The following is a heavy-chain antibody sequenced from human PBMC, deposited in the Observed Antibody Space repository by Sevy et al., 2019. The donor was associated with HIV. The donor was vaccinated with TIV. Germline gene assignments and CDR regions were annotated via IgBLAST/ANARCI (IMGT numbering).Heavy chain of an antibody. D-gene: IGHD3-22*01. Sequence: GGSLRLSCAASGFTFSSYGMHWVRQAPGKGLEWVAVIWYDGSNKYYADSVKGRFTISRDNSKNTLYLQMNSLRAEDRVVYYCARDLPDSYYDSSGYTFDYWGQGTLVTVSS. CDR1: GFTFSSYG. V-gene: IGHV3-33*01. CDR3: ARDLPDSYYDSSGYTFDY. CDR2: IWYDGSNK. J-gene: IGHJ4*02.